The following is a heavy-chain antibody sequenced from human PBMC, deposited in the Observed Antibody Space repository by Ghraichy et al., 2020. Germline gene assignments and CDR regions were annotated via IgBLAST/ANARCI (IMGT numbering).Heavy chain of an antibody. V-gene: IGHV4-59*01. J-gene: IGHJ3*02. CDR1: GGSISSYY. CDR3: ARWGQRAFDI. Sequence: SETLSLTCTVSGGSISSYYWSWIRQPPGKGLEWIGYIYYSGSTNYNPSLKSRVTISVDTSKNQFSLKLSSVTAADTAVYYCARWGQRAFDIWGQGTMLTVSS. CDR2: IYYSGST. D-gene: IGHD6-25*01.